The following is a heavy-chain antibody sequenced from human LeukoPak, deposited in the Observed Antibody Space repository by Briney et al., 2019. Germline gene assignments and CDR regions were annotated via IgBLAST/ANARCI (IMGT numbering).Heavy chain of an antibody. CDR1: GFTVSSNY. CDR2: FYSGGNT. V-gene: IGHV3-53*01. J-gene: IGHJ2*01. D-gene: IGHD3-10*01. Sequence: GGSLRLSCAASGFTVSSNYMSWVRQAPGKGLEWVSVFYSGGNTYYADSVKGRFTISRDTSKNTVYLQMDSLRAEDTAVYYCARAAITMVRGVYPGYFDLWGRGTLVTVSS. CDR3: ARAAITMVRGVYPGYFDL.